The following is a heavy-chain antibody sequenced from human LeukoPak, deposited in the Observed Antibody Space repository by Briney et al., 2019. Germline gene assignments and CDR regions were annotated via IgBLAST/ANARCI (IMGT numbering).Heavy chain of an antibody. CDR3: AAIYGGNSD. D-gene: IGHD4-23*01. CDR2: IEFHGTDQ. J-gene: IGHJ4*02. Sequence: GGSLRLSCAASGFTFSRYGMHWVRQPPGKGLEWVALIEFHGTDQRYADNVKGRFIISRDNSKNTLHLQMNSLRVEDPAVYYCAAIYGGNSDWGQGTLVTVSS. CDR1: GFTFSRYG. V-gene: IGHV3-30*19.